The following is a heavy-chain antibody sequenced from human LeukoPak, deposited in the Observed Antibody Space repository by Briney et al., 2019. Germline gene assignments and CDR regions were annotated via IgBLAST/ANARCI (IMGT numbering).Heavy chain of an antibody. Sequence: GASVKVSCKASGYTFTDYYIHWVRQAPGQGPEWMGWINSNTGDTKYAQKFQDRVTQTQDTSISTAYMELSRLESDDTAVFYCARGRWLQLWGDYWGQGTPLTVSS. CDR3: ARGRWLQLWGDY. V-gene: IGHV1-2*02. CDR1: GYTFTDYY. CDR2: INSNTGDT. D-gene: IGHD5-18*01. J-gene: IGHJ4*02.